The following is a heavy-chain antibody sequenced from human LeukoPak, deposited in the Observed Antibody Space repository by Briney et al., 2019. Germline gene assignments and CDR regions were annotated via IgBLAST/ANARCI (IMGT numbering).Heavy chain of an antibody. Sequence: SGGSLRLSCAGSGFTVSSNYMSWVRQAPGKGLEWVSVIYSGGSTYYADSVKGRFTISRDNSKNTLYLQMNSLRAEDTAVYYCARYGFYSSGWYGPGDYYYGMDVWGQGTTVTVSS. CDR1: GFTVSSNY. D-gene: IGHD6-19*01. CDR2: IYSGGST. J-gene: IGHJ6*02. CDR3: ARYGFYSSGWYGPGDYYYGMDV. V-gene: IGHV3-53*01.